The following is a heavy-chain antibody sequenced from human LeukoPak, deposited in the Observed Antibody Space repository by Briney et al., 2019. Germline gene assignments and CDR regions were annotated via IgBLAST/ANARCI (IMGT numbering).Heavy chain of an antibody. CDR2: INPSGGST. CDR1: GYTFTSYY. Sequence: ASVKVSCKASGYTFTSYYMHWVRQAPGQGLEWMGIINPSGGSTMYAQKFQGRVTITADKSTSTAYMELSSLRSEDTAVYYCARNSGTIFGVDWGQGTLVTVSS. CDR3: ARNSGTIFGVD. V-gene: IGHV1-46*01. J-gene: IGHJ4*02. D-gene: IGHD3-3*01.